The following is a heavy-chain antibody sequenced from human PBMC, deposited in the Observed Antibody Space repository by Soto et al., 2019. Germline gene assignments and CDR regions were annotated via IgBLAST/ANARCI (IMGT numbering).Heavy chain of an antibody. D-gene: IGHD4-17*01. CDR3: TTAGSTVVTPRYYYGMDV. CDR2: IKSKTDGGTT. CDR1: GFTFSNAW. Sequence: GGSLRLSCAASGFTFSNAWMNWVRQAPGKGLEWVGRIKSKTDGGTTDYAAPVKGRFTISRDDSKNTLYLQMNSLKTEDTAVYYCTTAGSTVVTPRYYYGMDVWGQGTTVTVSS. J-gene: IGHJ6*02. V-gene: IGHV3-15*07.